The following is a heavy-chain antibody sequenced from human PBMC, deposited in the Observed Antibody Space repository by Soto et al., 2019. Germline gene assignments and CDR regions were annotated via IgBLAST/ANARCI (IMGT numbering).Heavy chain of an antibody. V-gene: IGHV4-31*03. Sequence: QVQLQESGPGLVQPSQTLSLTCTVSGGSISSGGYYWSWIRQHPGTGLEWIGHISYSGSTYYNTSLKSGVTISADTARKQFRLIVNSVTAADTAVYYCARGVLHWGQGTLVTVSS. CDR1: GGSISSGGYY. CDR2: ISYSGST. J-gene: IGHJ4*01. CDR3: ARGVLH.